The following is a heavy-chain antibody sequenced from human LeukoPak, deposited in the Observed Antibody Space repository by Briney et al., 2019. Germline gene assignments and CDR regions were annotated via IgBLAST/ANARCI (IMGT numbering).Heavy chain of an antibody. D-gene: IGHD2-2*01. CDR1: GYTFTGYY. CDR2: INPNSGGT. Sequence: ASVKVSCKASGYTFTGYYMHWVRQAPGQGLEWMGWINPNSGGTNYAQKFQGRVTMTRDTSISTAYMELSRLRSDDTAVYYCAREVVPAAITGFAPGGKEPLVTVSS. CDR3: AREVVPAAITGFAP. J-gene: IGHJ5*02. V-gene: IGHV1-2*02.